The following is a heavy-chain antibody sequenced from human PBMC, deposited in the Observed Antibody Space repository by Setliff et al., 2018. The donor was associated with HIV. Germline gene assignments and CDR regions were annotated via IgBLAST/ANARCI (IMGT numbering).Heavy chain of an antibody. D-gene: IGHD4-17*01. CDR1: GYNFENYA. V-gene: IGHV7-4-1*02. CDR3: ARALYGDYGGDLNWLDP. J-gene: IGHJ5*02. CDR2: INTNSGSP. Sequence: ASVKVSCKTSGYNFENYAINWVRQAPGQGLEWMGWINTNSGSPTYAQAFTGRFLFSVDTVVATAYLQINNLKTENTAVYYCARALYGDYGGDLNWLDPWGQGTRVTVSS.